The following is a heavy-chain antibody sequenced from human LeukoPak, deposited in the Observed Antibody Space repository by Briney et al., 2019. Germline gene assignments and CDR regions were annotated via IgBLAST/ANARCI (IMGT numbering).Heavy chain of an antibody. CDR2: ISGSGGST. D-gene: IGHD3-10*01. V-gene: IGHV3-23*01. J-gene: IGHJ4*02. CDR3: ARVTTSGSYKFDN. CDR1: GFTFSSYA. Sequence: GGSLRLSCAASGFTFSSYAMSWVRQAPGKGLEWVSAISGSGGSTYYADSVKGRFTISRDNSKNTLYLQMNSLRAEDTAVYYCARVTTSGSYKFDNWGQGTLVTVSS.